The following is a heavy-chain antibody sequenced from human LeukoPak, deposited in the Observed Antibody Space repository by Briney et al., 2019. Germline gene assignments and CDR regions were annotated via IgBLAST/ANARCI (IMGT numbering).Heavy chain of an antibody. D-gene: IGHD7-27*01. Sequence: ASVKVSCKASGYTFTNYDITWIRQAPGQGLEWMGYITPYNGNTKYAQKLQGRVTMTTDTSTSTVYMEMRSLRSDDTAVYYCAREASTGAYNDYWGQGTLATVSS. CDR3: AREASTGAYNDY. V-gene: IGHV1-18*01. J-gene: IGHJ4*02. CDR2: ITPYNGNT. CDR1: GYTFTNYD.